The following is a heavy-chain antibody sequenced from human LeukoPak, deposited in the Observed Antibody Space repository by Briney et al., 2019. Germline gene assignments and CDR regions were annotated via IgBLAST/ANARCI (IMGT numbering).Heavy chain of an antibody. D-gene: IGHD4-17*01. CDR1: GGSFSGYY. V-gene: IGHV4-34*01. J-gene: IGHJ6*02. Sequence: PSETLSLTCAVYGGSFSGYYWSWIRQPPGKGLEWIGEINDSGSTNYNPSLASRVTISVDTSKNQFSLKLRSVTAADTAVYYCARGRDGDYPAYYYYGMDVWGQGPTVTVSS. CDR3: ARGRDGDYPAYYYYGMDV. CDR2: INDSGST.